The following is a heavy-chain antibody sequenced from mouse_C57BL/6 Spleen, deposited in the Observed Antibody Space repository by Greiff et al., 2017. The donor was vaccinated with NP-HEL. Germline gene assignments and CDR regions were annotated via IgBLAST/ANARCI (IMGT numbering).Heavy chain of an antibody. D-gene: IGHD3-2*02. CDR2: IDPSDSET. CDR3: ARGGPGYDFDY. CDR1: GYTFTSYW. J-gene: IGHJ2*01. V-gene: IGHV1-52*01. Sequence: QVQLKQPGAELVRPGSSVKLSCKASGYTFTSYWMHWVKQRPIQGLEWIGNIDPSDSETHYNQKFKDKATLTVDKSSSTAYMQLSSLTSEDSAVYYCARGGPGYDFDYWGQGTTLTVSS.